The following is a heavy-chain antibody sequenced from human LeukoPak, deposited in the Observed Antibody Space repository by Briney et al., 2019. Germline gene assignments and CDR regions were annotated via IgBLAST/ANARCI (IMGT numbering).Heavy chain of an antibody. CDR2: IRGSGTST. CDR3: ANPYYGSGNYFGFNYYAFDY. D-gene: IGHD3-10*01. Sequence: GGSLRLSCAASGFTFSSYAMSWVRQAPGKGLEGVSIIRGSGTSTYYADSVKGRFTISRDNSKHTLYPQMNSLRAEDTAVYYCANPYYGSGNYFGFNYYAFDYWGQGTLVTVSS. V-gene: IGHV3-23*01. CDR1: GFTFSSYA. J-gene: IGHJ4*02.